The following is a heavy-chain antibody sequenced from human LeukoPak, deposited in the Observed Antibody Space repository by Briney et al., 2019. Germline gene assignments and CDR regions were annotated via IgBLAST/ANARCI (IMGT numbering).Heavy chain of an antibody. V-gene: IGHV4-59*01. Sequence: SETLSLTCTVSGDSISTYYWSWIRQPPGKGLEWIGYIYYSGSTNYNPSLKSRVTISVDTSKNQFSLKLSSVTAADTAVYYRARESVYGGRDYLFDIWGQGTMVTVSS. D-gene: IGHD1-26*01. J-gene: IGHJ3*02. CDR3: ARESVYGGRDYLFDI. CDR1: GDSISTYY. CDR2: IYYSGST.